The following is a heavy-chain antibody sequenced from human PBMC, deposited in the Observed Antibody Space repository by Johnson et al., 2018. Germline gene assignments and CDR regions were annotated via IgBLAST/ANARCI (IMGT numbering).Heavy chain of an antibody. CDR1: GFTFSDYY. V-gene: IGHV3-11*04. J-gene: IGHJ3*02. CDR3: ARDSPGGGWPLDAFDI. Sequence: QVQLVESGGGLVKPGGSLRLSCAASGFTFSDYYMRWIRQAPGKGLEWVSYISSSGSTIYYADSVQGRFTISRDNAKNSLYLQMNSLRAEDTALYYCARDSPGGGWPLDAFDIWGQGTMVTVSS. D-gene: IGHD6-19*01. CDR2: ISSSGSTI.